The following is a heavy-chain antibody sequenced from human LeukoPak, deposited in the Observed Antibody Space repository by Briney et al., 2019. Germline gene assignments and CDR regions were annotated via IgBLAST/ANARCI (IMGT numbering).Heavy chain of an antibody. V-gene: IGHV4-38-2*02. CDR1: GYSISSGYY. J-gene: IGHJ6*03. Sequence: SETLSLPCTVSGYSISSGYYWGYIRQPPGKGLEWMGNIFYSGTTYYNPSLKSRVTISVDTSKNQFSLKLSSVTAADTAVYYCARQSYDYVWGSYRYIDYYYYMDVWGKGTTVTISS. CDR3: ARQSYDYVWGSYRYIDYYYYMDV. CDR2: IFYSGTT. D-gene: IGHD3-16*02.